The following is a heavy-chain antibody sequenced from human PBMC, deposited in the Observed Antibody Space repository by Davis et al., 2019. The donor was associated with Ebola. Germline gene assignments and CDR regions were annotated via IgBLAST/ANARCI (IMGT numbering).Heavy chain of an antibody. V-gene: IGHV3-74*01. CDR1: GFTFSSYW. D-gene: IGHD2-21*02. Sequence: GESLKISCAASGFTFSSYWMHWVRQAPGKGLVWVSRINSDGSSTSYADSVKGRFTISRDNAKNSLYLQMNSLRAEDTAVYYCARGWVVTLYWGQGTLVTVSS. CDR2: INSDGSST. CDR3: ARGWVVTLY. J-gene: IGHJ4*02.